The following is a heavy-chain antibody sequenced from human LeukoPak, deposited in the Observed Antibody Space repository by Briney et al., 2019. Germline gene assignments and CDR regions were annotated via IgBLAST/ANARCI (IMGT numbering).Heavy chain of an antibody. CDR1: GYTFTSYD. Sequence: ASVKVSCKASGYTFTSYDINWVRQATGQGLEWMGWMNPNSGNTGYAQKFQGRVTMTRNTSISTAYMELGSLRSEDTAVYYCARVGGYCSSTSCYYWFDPWGQGTLVTVSS. CDR2: MNPNSGNT. J-gene: IGHJ5*02. V-gene: IGHV1-8*01. D-gene: IGHD2-2*01. CDR3: ARVGGYCSSTSCYYWFDP.